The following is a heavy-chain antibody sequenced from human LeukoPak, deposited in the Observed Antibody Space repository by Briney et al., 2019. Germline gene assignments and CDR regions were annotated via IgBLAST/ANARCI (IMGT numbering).Heavy chain of an antibody. Sequence: SETLSLTCAVYGGSSSGYYWSWIRQPPGKGLEWIGEINHSGSTNYNPSLKSRVTISVDTSKNQFSLKLSSVTAADTAVYYCARAGSITMVRGVIIRPSYFDYWGQGTLVTVSS. CDR2: INHSGST. J-gene: IGHJ4*02. V-gene: IGHV4-34*01. CDR1: GGSSSGYY. CDR3: ARAGSITMVRGVIIRPSYFDY. D-gene: IGHD3-10*01.